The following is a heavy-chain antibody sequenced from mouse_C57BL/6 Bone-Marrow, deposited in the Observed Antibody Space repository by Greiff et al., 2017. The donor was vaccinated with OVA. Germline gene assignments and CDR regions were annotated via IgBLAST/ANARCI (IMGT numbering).Heavy chain of an antibody. CDR2: ISDGGSYT. V-gene: IGHV5-4*01. D-gene: IGHD5-5*01. CDR1: GFTFSSYA. CDR3: ARDSTTYMDY. Sequence: EVQLMESGGGLVKPGGSLKLSCAASGFTFSSYAMSWVRQTPEKRLEWVATISDGGSYTYYPDNVKGRFTISRDNAKNNLYLQMSHLKSEDTAMYYCARDSTTYMDYWGQGTSVTVSS. J-gene: IGHJ4*01.